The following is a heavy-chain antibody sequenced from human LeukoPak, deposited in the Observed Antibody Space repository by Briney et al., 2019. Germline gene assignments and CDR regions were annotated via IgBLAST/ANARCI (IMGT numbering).Heavy chain of an antibody. J-gene: IGHJ4*02. CDR2: ISAYNGNT. V-gene: IGHV1-18*01. CDR1: GYTFTSYG. CDR3: ARDNSSGWQSDFDY. Sequence: ASVKVSCKASGYTFTSYGISWVRQAPGQGLEWMGWISAYNGNTKYAQKLQGRVTMTTDTSTSTAYMELRSLRSDDTAVYYCARDNSSGWQSDFDYWGQGTLVTVSS. D-gene: IGHD6-19*01.